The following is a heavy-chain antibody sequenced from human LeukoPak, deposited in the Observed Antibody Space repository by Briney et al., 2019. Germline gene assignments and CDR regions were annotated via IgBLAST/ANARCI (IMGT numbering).Heavy chain of an antibody. CDR2: ISSSSRSI. CDR3: VLGSPFDY. V-gene: IGHV3-48*02. J-gene: IGHJ4*02. Sequence: PGGSLRLSCAASGFTFSSYSMNWVRQAPGKGLELVSYISSSSRSIYYADSVKGRFTISRDNANNSLSLQMNSLRDEDTAVYYCVLGSPFDYWGQGTLVTVSS. D-gene: IGHD3-10*01. CDR1: GFTFSSYS.